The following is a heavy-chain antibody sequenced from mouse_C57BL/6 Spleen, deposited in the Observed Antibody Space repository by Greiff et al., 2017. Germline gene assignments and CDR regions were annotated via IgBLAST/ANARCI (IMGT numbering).Heavy chain of an antibody. CDR3: ARGGLPHAMDY. V-gene: IGHV1-47*01. J-gene: IGHJ4*01. CDR1: GYTFTTYP. D-gene: IGHD2-2*01. Sequence: VPLQESGAELVKPGASVKMSCKASGYTFTTYPLEWMKQNHGKSLEWIGNFHPYNDDTKYNEKFKGKATLTVEKSASTVYLELSRLTSDDSAVYYCARGGLPHAMDYWGQGTSVTVSS. CDR2: FHPYNDDT.